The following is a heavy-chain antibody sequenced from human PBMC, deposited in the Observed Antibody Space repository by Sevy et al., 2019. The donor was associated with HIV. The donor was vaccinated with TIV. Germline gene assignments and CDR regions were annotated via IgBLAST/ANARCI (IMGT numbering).Heavy chain of an antibody. V-gene: IGHV3-33*01. Sequence: GGSLRLSCAASGFTFSSYGMHWVRQAPGKGLEWVAVIWYDGSNKYYADSVKGRFTISRDNSKNTLYLQMNSLRAEDTAVYYCAATVVGTTNSYCSGGSCSPYFEYWGQGTLVTVSS. CDR2: IWYDGSNK. CDR1: GFTFSSYG. D-gene: IGHD2-15*01. J-gene: IGHJ4*02. CDR3: AATVVGTTNSYCSGGSCSPYFEY.